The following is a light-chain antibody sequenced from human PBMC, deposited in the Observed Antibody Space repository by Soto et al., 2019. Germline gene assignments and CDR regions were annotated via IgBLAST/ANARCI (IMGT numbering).Light chain of an antibody. CDR3: QQSYTTPLT. V-gene: IGKV1-39*01. Sequence: DIQMTQSPSSLSASVGDRVTLTCRASQSISTYLSWYQQQPGKAPRLVVYSTSSLQSGVPSRFRGSGSGTDFTLTISSLQPEDFGTYYCQQSYTTPLTFGGGPKVEI. CDR1: QSISTY. J-gene: IGKJ4*01. CDR2: STS.